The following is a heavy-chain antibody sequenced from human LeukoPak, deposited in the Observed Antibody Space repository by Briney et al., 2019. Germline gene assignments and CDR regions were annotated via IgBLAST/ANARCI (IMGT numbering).Heavy chain of an antibody. D-gene: IGHD5-18*01. CDR1: GYTFTSYG. CDR3: AREREDTAPGPYYYYYMDV. V-gene: IGHV1-18*01. J-gene: IGHJ6*03. CDR2: ISAYNGNT. Sequence: ASVKVSCKASGYTFTSYGISWVRQAPGQGLEWMGWISAYNGNTNYAQKLQGRVTMTTDTSTSTAYMELRSLRSDDTAVYYCAREREDTAPGPYYYYYMDVWGKGTTVTVSS.